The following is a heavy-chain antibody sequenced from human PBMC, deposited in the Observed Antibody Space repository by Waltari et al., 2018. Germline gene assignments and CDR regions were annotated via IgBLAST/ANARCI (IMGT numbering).Heavy chain of an antibody. CDR2: TNPSLGIA. CDR3: ATPRGREGAFDI. V-gene: IGHV1-69*04. D-gene: IGHD1-26*01. Sequence: QVQLVQSGAEVKKPGSSVKVSCKASGGTFSSYAISWVRQAPGQGLEWMGRTNPSLGIANYAQKFQGRGTITADKATSTAYMELSSLRSEDTAVYYWATPRGREGAFDIWGQGTMVTVSS. CDR1: GGTFSSYA. J-gene: IGHJ3*02.